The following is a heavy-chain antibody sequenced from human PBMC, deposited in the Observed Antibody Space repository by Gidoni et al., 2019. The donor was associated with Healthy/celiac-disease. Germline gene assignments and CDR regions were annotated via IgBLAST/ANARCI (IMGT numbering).Heavy chain of an antibody. CDR2: ISSSSSYI. J-gene: IGHJ2*01. V-gene: IGHV3-21*01. D-gene: IGHD5-18*01. CDR3: VKVVDTAIGASGGWYFYL. Sequence: EVELVEAGGGVVKPGGALSGSCAAPGFTRRSASTNWGRQAPGRGLEWVSSISSSSSYIYYSDSVTGRFTISSDNAKNSLYLQMNSLRAEYTAVYYFVKVVDTAIGASGGWYFYLWGRGTLVTVSS. CDR1: GFTRRSAS.